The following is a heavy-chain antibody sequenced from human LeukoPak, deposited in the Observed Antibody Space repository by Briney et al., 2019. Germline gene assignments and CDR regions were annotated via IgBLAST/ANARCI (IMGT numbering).Heavy chain of an antibody. CDR3: AREGTRISRSGYSSGWAYWYFDL. CDR1: GASISSTTYY. J-gene: IGHJ2*01. D-gene: IGHD6-19*01. CDR2: IYYSGST. Sequence: SETLSLTCTVSGASISSTTYYWGWIRQPPRKGLEWIASIYYSGSTYYDPSLKSRVTISVDTSKNQFSLKLSSVTAADTAVYYCAREGTRISRSGYSSGWAYWYFDLWGRGTLVTVSS. V-gene: IGHV4-39*07.